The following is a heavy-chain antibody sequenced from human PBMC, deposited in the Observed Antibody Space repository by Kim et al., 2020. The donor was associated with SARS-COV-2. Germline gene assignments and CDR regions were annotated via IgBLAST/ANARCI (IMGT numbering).Heavy chain of an antibody. CDR1: GFTFRSYW. J-gene: IGHJ4*02. V-gene: IGHV3-7*01. D-gene: IGHD2-2*01. CDR3: ARGNLPTDYYFDY. CDR2: VKEDGSDK. Sequence: GGSLRLSCAASGFTFRSYWMSWFRQAPGKGLEWVASVKEDGSDKYYVDSVRGRFTISRDNAKNSLYLQMNSLRAEDTAVYYCARGNLPTDYYFDYWGQGT.